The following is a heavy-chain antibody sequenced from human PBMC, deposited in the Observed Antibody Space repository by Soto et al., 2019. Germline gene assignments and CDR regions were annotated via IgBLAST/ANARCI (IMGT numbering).Heavy chain of an antibody. J-gene: IGHJ4*02. D-gene: IGHD3-10*01. CDR3: ARGWGSGSYYPFDY. V-gene: IGHV4-39*01. CDR2: IYYSGST. CDR1: GGSIISSSYY. Sequence: SETLSLTCTVSGGSIISSSYYWGLIRQPPGKGLEWIGSIYYSGSTYYNPSLKSRVTISVDTSKNQFSLKLSSVTAADTAVYYCARGWGSGSYYPFDYWGQGTLVTVSS.